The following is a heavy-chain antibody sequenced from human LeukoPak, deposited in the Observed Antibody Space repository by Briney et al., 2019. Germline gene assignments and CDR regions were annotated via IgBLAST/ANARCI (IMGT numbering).Heavy chain of an antibody. D-gene: IGHD3-16*01. V-gene: IGHV4-4*08. J-gene: IGHJ3*02. Sequence: TPGGSLRLSCAASGFTFRSYEMNWVRQAPGKGLEWIGRISSSGSTDYNASLKSRVTMSVDTSKNQLSLKVISVTAADTAVYYCARAWLSGRTIYDYVWGSYVGNDAFDIWGQGTMVTVSS. CDR1: GFTFRSYE. CDR2: ISSSGST. CDR3: ARAWLSGRTIYDYVWGSYVGNDAFDI.